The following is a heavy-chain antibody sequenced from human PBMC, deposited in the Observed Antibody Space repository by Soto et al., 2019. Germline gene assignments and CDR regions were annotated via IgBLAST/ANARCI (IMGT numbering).Heavy chain of an antibody. CDR1: GYTFTSNS. D-gene: IGHD2-2*02. J-gene: IGHJ4*02. CDR2: INPNGGST. Sequence: ASVKVSCKASGYTFTSNSIHWVRQAPGQGLEWMGIINPNGGSTNYAQKFQGRVTMTTDTSTSTAYMELRSLRSDDTAVYYCARMSGYCSSTSCYSTNFDYWGQGTLVTVSS. CDR3: ARMSGYCSSTSCYSTNFDY. V-gene: IGHV1-46*01.